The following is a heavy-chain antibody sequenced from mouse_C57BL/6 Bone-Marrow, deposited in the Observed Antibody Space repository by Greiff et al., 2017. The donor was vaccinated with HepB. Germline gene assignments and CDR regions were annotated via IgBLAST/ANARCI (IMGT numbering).Heavy chain of an antibody. J-gene: IGHJ3*01. CDR1: GFTFSSYT. CDR3: ARGATVVATPAY. V-gene: IGHV5-9*01. CDR2: ISGGGGNT. Sequence: EVMLVESGGGLVKPGGSLKLSCAASGFTFSSYTMSWVRQTPEKRLEWVATISGGGGNTYYPDSVKGRFTISRDNAKNTLYLQMSSLRSEDTALYYCARGATVVATPAYWGQGTLVTVSA. D-gene: IGHD1-1*01.